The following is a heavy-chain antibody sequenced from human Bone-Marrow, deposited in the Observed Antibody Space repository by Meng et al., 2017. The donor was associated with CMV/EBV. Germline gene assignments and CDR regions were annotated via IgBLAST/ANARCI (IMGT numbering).Heavy chain of an antibody. CDR3: ARAQIVGATTLFAY. Sequence: GESLKISCAASGFTFSSYSMNWVRQAPGKGLEWVSYISSSSSTIYYADSVKGRFTISRDNAKNSLYLQMNSLRAEDTAVYYCARAQIVGATTLFAYWGQGPLVTVSS. CDR1: GFTFSSYS. J-gene: IGHJ4*02. V-gene: IGHV3-48*04. CDR2: ISSSSSTI. D-gene: IGHD1-26*01.